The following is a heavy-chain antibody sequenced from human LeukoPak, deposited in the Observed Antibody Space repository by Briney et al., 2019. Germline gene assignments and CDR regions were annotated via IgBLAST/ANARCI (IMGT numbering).Heavy chain of an antibody. Sequence: SETLSLTCAVYGGSFSGYYWSWIRQPPGKGLEWIGEINHSGSTNYNPSLKSRVTISVDTSKNQFSLKLSSVTAADTAVYYCARPYCSSTSCHPPYYYGMDVWGQGTTVTVSS. CDR3: ARPYCSSTSCHPPYYYGMDV. V-gene: IGHV4-34*01. D-gene: IGHD2-2*01. J-gene: IGHJ6*02. CDR1: GGSFSGYY. CDR2: INHSGST.